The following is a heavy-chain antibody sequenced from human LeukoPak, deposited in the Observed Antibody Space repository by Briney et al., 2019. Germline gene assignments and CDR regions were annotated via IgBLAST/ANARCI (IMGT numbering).Heavy chain of an antibody. CDR3: ATIVGATTGPRFDY. J-gene: IGHJ4*02. CDR1: GFTLSSNY. CDR2: IYSGGST. D-gene: IGHD1-26*01. V-gene: IGHV3-66*01. Sequence: AGGSLRLSCAASGFTLSSNYMSWVRQAPGKGLEWVSVIYSGGSTYYADSVKGRFTISRDTSKNTLYLQMNSLRAEDTAVYYCATIVGATTGPRFDYWGQGTLVTVSS.